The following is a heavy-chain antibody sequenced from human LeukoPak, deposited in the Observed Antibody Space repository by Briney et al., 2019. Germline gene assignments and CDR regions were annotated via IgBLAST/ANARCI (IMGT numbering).Heavy chain of an antibody. Sequence: GASVRVSCKTSGYTFTIYYMHWVRQARGKGGEGMIIINPSGGITNYAQKFQGRVTMTSDTSTSTVYIELSSLRSEATAVYYCARDPRGGWGFAYWGQGTLVTVSS. CDR3: ARDPRGGWGFAY. V-gene: IGHV1-46*01. CDR2: INPSGGIT. J-gene: IGHJ4*02. CDR1: GYTFTIYY. D-gene: IGHD6-19*01.